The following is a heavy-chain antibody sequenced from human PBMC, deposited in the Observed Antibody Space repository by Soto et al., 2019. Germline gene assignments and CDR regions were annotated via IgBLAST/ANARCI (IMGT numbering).Heavy chain of an antibody. CDR2: ISAYNGNT. CDR1: GYTFTSYG. CDR3: ASRRDLDYGDYVDY. V-gene: IGHV1-18*01. J-gene: IGHJ4*02. D-gene: IGHD4-17*01. Sequence: GASVKVSCKASGYTFTSYGISWVRQAPGQGLEWMGWISAYNGNTNYAQKLQGRVTMTTDTSTSTAYMELRSLRSDDTAVYYCASRRDLDYGDYVDYWGQGTLVTVSS.